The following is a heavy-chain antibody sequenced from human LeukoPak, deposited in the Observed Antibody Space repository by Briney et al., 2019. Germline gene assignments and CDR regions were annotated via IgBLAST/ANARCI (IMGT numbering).Heavy chain of an antibody. Sequence: SETLSLTCTVSGGSISRDYWSWIRQPPGKGLEWIGYIYYTGSTNYNPSLKSRVSISVDTSRNQFSLNLSSVTAADTAVYYCARGRGGRRGILTGYLTKYWYFDLWGRGTLVTVSS. CDR3: ARGRGGRRGILTGYLTKYWYFDL. J-gene: IGHJ2*01. CDR1: GGSISRDY. CDR2: IYYTGST. V-gene: IGHV4-59*01. D-gene: IGHD3-9*01.